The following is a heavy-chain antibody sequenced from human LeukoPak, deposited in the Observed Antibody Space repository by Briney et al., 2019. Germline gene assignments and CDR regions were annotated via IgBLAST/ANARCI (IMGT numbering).Heavy chain of an antibody. CDR1: GFTFSSYS. D-gene: IGHD2-15*01. Sequence: GGSLRLSCAASGFTFSSYSMNWVRQAPGKGLEWVSSISSSSSYIYYADSVKGRFTISRDNAKNSLYLQMNSLRAEDTAVYYCARELIGYRSGGSCYFPYYYYGMDVWGQGTTVTVSS. V-gene: IGHV3-21*01. J-gene: IGHJ6*02. CDR3: ARELIGYRSGGSCYFPYYYYGMDV. CDR2: ISSSSSYI.